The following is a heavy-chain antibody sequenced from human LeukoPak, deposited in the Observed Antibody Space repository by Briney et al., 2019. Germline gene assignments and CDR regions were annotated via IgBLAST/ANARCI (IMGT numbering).Heavy chain of an antibody. Sequence: GGSLRPSCAASRFTFSSYAMSWVRQAPGKGLEWVSAISGTGGSTYYADSVKGRFTISRDNAKNSLYLQMNSLRAEDTAVYYCARDAGYYYDSSGQRSNDYFGYWGQGTLVTVSS. V-gene: IGHV3-23*01. D-gene: IGHD3-22*01. CDR2: ISGTGGST. CDR3: ARDAGYYYDSSGQRSNDYFGY. J-gene: IGHJ4*02. CDR1: RFTFSSYA.